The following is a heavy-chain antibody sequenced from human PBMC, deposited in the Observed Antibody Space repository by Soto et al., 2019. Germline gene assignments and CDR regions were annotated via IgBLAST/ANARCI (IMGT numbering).Heavy chain of an antibody. CDR1: GGSISSYY. Sequence: NPSETLSLTCTVSGGSISSYYWSWIRQPPGKGLEWIGYIYYSGSTNYNPSLKSRVTISVDTSKNQFSLKLSSVTAADTAVYYCARGAIFGGYGMDVWGQGTTVTVSS. J-gene: IGHJ6*02. CDR2: IYYSGST. V-gene: IGHV4-59*01. CDR3: ARGAIFGGYGMDV. D-gene: IGHD3-3*01.